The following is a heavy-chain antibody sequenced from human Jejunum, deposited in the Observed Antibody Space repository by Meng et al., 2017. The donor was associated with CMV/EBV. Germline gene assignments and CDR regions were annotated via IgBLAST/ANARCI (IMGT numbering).Heavy chain of an antibody. J-gene: IGHJ4*02. CDR3: TADIPGSGTFMSQIDY. CDR1: FNPAW. Sequence: FNPAWTRWISQAPGKGLEWVGLIRSKANGETTEYASPVRGRFSISRDDSQKTLLLQMSSLKIEHTAIYYCTADIPGSGTFMSQIDYWGQGTLVTVSS. CDR2: IRSKANGETT. D-gene: IGHD3-10*01. V-gene: IGHV3-15*01.